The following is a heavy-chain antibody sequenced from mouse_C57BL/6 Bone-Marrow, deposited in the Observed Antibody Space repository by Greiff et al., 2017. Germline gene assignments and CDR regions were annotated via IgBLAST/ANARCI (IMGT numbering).Heavy chain of an antibody. Sequence: QVQLNESGAELARPGASVKLSCKASGYTFTSYGISWVKQRTGQGLEWIGEIYPRSGNTYYNEKFKGKATLTADKSSSTAYMELRSLTSEDSAVYFCARVGIYYDYDEDYYYAMDYWGQGTSVTVSS. D-gene: IGHD2-4*01. J-gene: IGHJ4*01. CDR2: IYPRSGNT. CDR1: GYTFTSYG. V-gene: IGHV1-81*01. CDR3: ARVGIYYDYDEDYYYAMDY.